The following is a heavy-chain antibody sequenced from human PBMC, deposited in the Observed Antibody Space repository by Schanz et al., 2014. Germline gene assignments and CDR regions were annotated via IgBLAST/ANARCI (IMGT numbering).Heavy chain of an antibody. CDR3: ARHNRVWFGKEGW. D-gene: IGHD3-10*01. CDR2: LFYGGSK. J-gene: IGHJ4*02. Sequence: QVQLQESGPGLVRPWETLSLTCTVSGGSISDSGAYWGWFRQTPGKGLEWIANLFYGGSKYYNPSFESRVTMSVDASNNQYSLRLGSVTAADTGVYYCARHNRVWFGKEGWWGQGTLVTVSS. CDR1: GGSISDSGAY. V-gene: IGHV4-39*01.